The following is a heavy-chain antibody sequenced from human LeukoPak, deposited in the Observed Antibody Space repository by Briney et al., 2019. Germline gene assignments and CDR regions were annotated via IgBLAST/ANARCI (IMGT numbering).Heavy chain of an antibody. Sequence: QPGGSLRLSCVASGFTFSSYWMTWVRQAPGKGLEWLANIKEDGSIQYYLDSVRGRFTISRDNAKTSVYLQLNSLRADDTAVYYCAREGIALANYYYGMDVWGQGTTVTVSS. CDR1: GFTFSSYW. CDR3: AREGIALANYYYGMDV. J-gene: IGHJ6*02. V-gene: IGHV3-7*01. D-gene: IGHD6-13*01. CDR2: IKEDGSIQ.